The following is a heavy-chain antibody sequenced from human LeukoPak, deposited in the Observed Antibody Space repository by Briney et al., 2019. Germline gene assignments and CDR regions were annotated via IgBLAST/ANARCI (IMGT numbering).Heavy chain of an antibody. J-gene: IGHJ6*02. CDR3: ARDPLPLRAETDGMDV. CDR1: GGSISSGDYY. V-gene: IGHV4-30-4*01. Sequence: PSETLSLTCTVSGGSISSGDYYWSWIRQPPGKGLEWIGYIYYSGSTYYNPSLKSRVTISVDTSKNQFSLKLSSVTAADTAVYYCARDPLPLRAETDGMDVRGQGTTVTVSS. CDR2: IYYSGST.